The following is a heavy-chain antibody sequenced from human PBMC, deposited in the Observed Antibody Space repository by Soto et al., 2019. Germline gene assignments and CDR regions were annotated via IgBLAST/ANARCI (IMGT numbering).Heavy chain of an antibody. CDR3: AGMPYTSGLRFDP. CDR1: GDSSSTSTYS. V-gene: IGHV4-30-2*01. Sequence: TLSLTCSFSGDSSSTSTYSWSWIRQPPGKALEWVGFIYHSGVTSYNPSLKSRVSISLDMSNSQCTLNLRSVTAADTAVYYCAGMPYTSGLRFDPWGPGTMVTASS. CDR2: IYHSGVT. D-gene: IGHD6-19*01. J-gene: IGHJ5*02.